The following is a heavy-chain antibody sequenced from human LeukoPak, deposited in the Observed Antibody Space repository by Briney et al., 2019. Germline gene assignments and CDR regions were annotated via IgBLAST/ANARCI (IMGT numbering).Heavy chain of an antibody. CDR2: INPSGGST. CDR3: ARSAEYYYDSSGYYLWFDP. D-gene: IGHD3-22*01. Sequence: ASVKVSCKASGYTSTSYYMHWVRQAPGQGLEWMGIINPSGGSTSYAQKFQGRVTMTRDTSTSTVYMELSSLRSEDTAVYYCARSAEYYYDSSGYYLWFDPWGQGTLVTVSS. V-gene: IGHV1-46*01. CDR1: GYTSTSYY. J-gene: IGHJ5*02.